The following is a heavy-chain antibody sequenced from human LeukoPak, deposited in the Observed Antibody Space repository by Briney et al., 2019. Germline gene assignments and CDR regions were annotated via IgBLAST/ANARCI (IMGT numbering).Heavy chain of an antibody. CDR3: ARGWSGGSCYSSWFDP. CDR1: GYTFTSYD. D-gene: IGHD2-15*01. Sequence: VASVKVSCKASGYTFTSYDINWVRQATGQGLEWMGWMNPNSGNTGYAQKFQGRVTMTRNTSISTAYMELSSLRSVDTAVYYCARGWSGGSCYSSWFDPWGQGTLVTVSS. CDR2: MNPNSGNT. V-gene: IGHV1-8*01. J-gene: IGHJ5*02.